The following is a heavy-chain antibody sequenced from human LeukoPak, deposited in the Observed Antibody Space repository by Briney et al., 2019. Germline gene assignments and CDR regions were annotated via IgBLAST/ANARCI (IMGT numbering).Heavy chain of an antibody. V-gene: IGHV4-59*08. Sequence: PSETLSLTCTVSVRSISGYFWSWIRQPPGKGREWVGYIHYSGTTNYNPAQNSRGTISADTSKTQFSLRMSSVTAADTAVYYCARYGITIVRGGKYYFDSWGQGTLVTVSS. J-gene: IGHJ4*02. CDR3: ARYGITIVRGGKYYFDS. D-gene: IGHD3-10*01. CDR2: IHYSGTT. CDR1: VRSISGYF.